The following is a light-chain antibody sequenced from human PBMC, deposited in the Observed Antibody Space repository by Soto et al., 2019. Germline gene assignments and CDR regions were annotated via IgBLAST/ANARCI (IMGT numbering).Light chain of an antibody. Sequence: EIVLTQSPATLSLSPGERATLSCRASQSVSSNLAWYQQKPGQAPRLLIYGASIRATGIPARFSGSESGTEFTLTISTLQSEDFAIYYCQHYNNWPPWTFGQGTKVDIK. CDR1: QSVSSN. CDR2: GAS. V-gene: IGKV3-15*01. CDR3: QHYNNWPPWT. J-gene: IGKJ1*01.